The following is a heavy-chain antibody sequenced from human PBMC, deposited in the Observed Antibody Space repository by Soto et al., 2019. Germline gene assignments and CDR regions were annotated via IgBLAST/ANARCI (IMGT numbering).Heavy chain of an antibody. J-gene: IGHJ5*02. V-gene: IGHV3-53*01. D-gene: IGHD6-6*01. Sequence: GGSLRLSCAASGFTVSSNYMSWVRQAPGKGLECVSVIYSGGSTYYADSVKGRFTISRDNSKNTLYLQMNSLRAEDTAVYYCARAYSSSFWFDPWGQGTLVTVSS. CDR3: ARAYSSSFWFDP. CDR1: GFTVSSNY. CDR2: IYSGGST.